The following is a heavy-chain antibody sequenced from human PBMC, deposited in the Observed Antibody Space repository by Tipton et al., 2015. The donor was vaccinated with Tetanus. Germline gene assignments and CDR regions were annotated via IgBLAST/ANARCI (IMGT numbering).Heavy chain of an antibody. Sequence: SLRLSCAASGFTFRNYWMHWVRQAPGKGLVWVSRINGEASDTGYADYVKGRLSISRDNTKNMLYLQINSLRAEDTAVYYCARDRHSYESSGYYLFDNWSQGTLVTVS. J-gene: IGHJ4*02. CDR1: GFTFRNYW. V-gene: IGHV3-74*01. CDR3: ARDRHSYESSGYYLFDN. D-gene: IGHD3-22*01. CDR2: INGEASDT.